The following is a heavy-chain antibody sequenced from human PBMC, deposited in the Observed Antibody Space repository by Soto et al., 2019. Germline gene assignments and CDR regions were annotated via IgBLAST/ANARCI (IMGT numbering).Heavy chain of an antibody. J-gene: IGHJ6*02. CDR3: ARGAPGVASTHYYYYGMDA. CDR2: IWYDGSNK. D-gene: IGHD2-15*01. CDR1: GFTFSSYG. V-gene: IGHV3-33*01. Sequence: HPGGSLRLSCAASGFTFSSYGMHWVRQAPGKGLEWVAVIWYDGSNKYYADSVKGRFTISRDNSKNTLYLQMNSLRAEDTAVYYCARGAPGVASTHYYYYGMDAWGQGTTVTVSS.